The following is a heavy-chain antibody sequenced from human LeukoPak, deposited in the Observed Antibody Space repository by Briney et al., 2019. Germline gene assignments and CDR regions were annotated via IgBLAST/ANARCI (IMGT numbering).Heavy chain of an antibody. J-gene: IGHJ4*02. Sequence: GGSLRLSCEVSGFTFDDYGMHWVRQAPGKGLEWVSLISWDGGSTYYADSVKGRFTISRDNSKNSLYLQMNSLRAEDTALYYCGRDSGVYCSGGSCYLDYWGQGTPVTVSS. CDR2: ISWDGGST. CDR3: GRDSGVYCSGGSCYLDY. V-gene: IGHV3-43D*03. D-gene: IGHD2-15*01. CDR1: GFTFDDYG.